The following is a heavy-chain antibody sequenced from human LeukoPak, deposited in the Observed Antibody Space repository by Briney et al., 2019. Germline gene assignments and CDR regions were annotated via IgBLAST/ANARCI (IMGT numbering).Heavy chain of an antibody. CDR1: GFTFSSYS. CDR2: ISSSSSYI. CDR3: ARGWDTAMPTPDAFDI. J-gene: IGHJ3*02. V-gene: IGHV3-21*01. Sequence: GGSLRLSCAASGFTFSSYSMNWVRQAPGKGLEWVSSISSSSSYIYYADSVKGRFTISRDNAKNSLYLQMNSLRAEDTAVYYCARGWDTAMPTPDAFDIWGQGQWSPSLQ. D-gene: IGHD5-18*01.